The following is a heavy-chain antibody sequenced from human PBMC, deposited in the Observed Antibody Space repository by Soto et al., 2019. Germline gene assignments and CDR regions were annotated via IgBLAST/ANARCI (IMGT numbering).Heavy chain of an antibody. CDR2: ITDSGDDT. V-gene: IGHV3-23*01. D-gene: IGHD2-2*01. CDR3: AKLGSSSWSPHYYFDY. J-gene: IGHJ4*02. CDR1: GFTFNNYA. Sequence: EVQLLESGGGLVQPGGSLRLSCAASGFTFNNYAMGWVRQAQGKGLEWVSAITDSGDDTYYIDSVKGRFTISRDNSKSTLYLQMNSLRAEDTAIYYCAKLGSSSWSPHYYFDYWGQVTLVTVSS.